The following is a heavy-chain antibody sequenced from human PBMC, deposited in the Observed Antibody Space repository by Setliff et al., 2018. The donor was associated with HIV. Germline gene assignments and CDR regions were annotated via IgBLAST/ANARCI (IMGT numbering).Heavy chain of an antibody. J-gene: IGHJ6*03. CDR1: GGSFSEYY. D-gene: IGHD5-12*01. CDR3: ARGATLLPGYSDRWEYFYMDV. CDR2: INHSGST. Sequence: SETLSLTCAVYGGSFSEYYGSWIRQSPGKGLEWIGEINHSGSTHCNPPLKSRATISVDTSKNQFSLRLNSVTAADTAVYYCARGATLLPGYSDRWEYFYMDVWGKGTTVTVSS. V-gene: IGHV4-34*01.